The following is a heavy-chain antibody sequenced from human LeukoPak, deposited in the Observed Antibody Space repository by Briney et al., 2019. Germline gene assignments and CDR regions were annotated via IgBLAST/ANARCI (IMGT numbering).Heavy chain of an antibody. CDR1: GFTFSSYS. CDR2: ISSSSSYI. V-gene: IGHV3-21*01. Sequence: PGGSLRLSCAASGFTFSSYSMNWVRQAPGKGLEWVSSISSSSSYIYYADSGKGRFTISRDNAKNSLYLQMNSLRAEDTAVYYCAREGGNYDILTGYYNYFDYWGQGTLVTVSS. J-gene: IGHJ4*02. D-gene: IGHD3-9*01. CDR3: AREGGNYDILTGYYNYFDY.